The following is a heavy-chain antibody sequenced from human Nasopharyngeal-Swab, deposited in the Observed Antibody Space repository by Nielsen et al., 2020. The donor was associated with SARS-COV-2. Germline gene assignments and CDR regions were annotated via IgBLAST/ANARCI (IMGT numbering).Heavy chain of an antibody. CDR3: ARAMIVVVINAFDI. D-gene: IGHD3-22*01. J-gene: IGHJ3*02. CDR2: IYYSGST. V-gene: IGHV4-31*03. Sequence: SETLSLTYTVSGGSIGSGGYYCSWIRQHPGKGLEWIGYIYYSGSTYYNPSLKSRVTISVDTSKNQFSLKLSSVTAADTAVYYCARAMIVVVINAFDIWGQGTMVTVSS. CDR1: GGSIGSGGYY.